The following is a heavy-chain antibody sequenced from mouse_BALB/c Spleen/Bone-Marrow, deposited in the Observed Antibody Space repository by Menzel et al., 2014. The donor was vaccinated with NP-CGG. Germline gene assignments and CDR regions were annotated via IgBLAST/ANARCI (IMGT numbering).Heavy chain of an antibody. V-gene: IGHV3-2*02. J-gene: IGHJ4*01. CDR1: GYSITSDYV. D-gene: IGHD4-1*01. CDR2: ITYSGST. Sequence: EVQLQQSGPGLVKPSQSLSLTCTVTGYSITSDYVWNWIRQLPGNKLEWMGFITYSGSTSYNPSLKGRISITRDTSKNQFFLQLNSVTTEDTATYYCARGLGRGAMDYWGQGTSVTVSS. CDR3: ARGLGRGAMDY.